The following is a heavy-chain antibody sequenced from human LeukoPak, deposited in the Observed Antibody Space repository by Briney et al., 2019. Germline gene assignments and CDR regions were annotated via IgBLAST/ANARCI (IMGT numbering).Heavy chain of an antibody. CDR1: GFTFSSYS. Sequence: GGSLRLSCAASGFTFSSYSMNWVRQAPGKGLEWVSSISSSSSYIYYADSVKGRFTISRDNAKNSPYLQMNSLRAEDTAVYYCARMTRYYSFSGDYWGQGTLVTVSS. V-gene: IGHV3-21*01. CDR2: ISSSSSYI. J-gene: IGHJ4*02. D-gene: IGHD3-22*01. CDR3: ARMTRYYSFSGDY.